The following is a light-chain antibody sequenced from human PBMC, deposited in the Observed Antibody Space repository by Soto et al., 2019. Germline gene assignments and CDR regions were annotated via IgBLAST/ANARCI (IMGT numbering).Light chain of an antibody. Sequence: QSALNQPASVSGCPGQSITISCTGTATDVGSYNYVSWYQQHPNKAPKLMIYEVSNRPSGISNRFFGSKSGNTASLTISGLQAEDEADYYCSSFTSSLTWVFCGGTKVTVL. J-gene: IGLJ3*02. CDR1: ATDVGSYNY. V-gene: IGLV2-14*01. CDR3: SSFTSSLTWV. CDR2: EVS.